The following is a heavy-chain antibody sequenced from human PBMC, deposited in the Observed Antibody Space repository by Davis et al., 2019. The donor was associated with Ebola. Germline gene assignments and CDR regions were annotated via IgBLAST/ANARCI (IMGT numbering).Heavy chain of an antibody. CDR2: VKSKSDGETT. V-gene: IGHV3-15*01. CDR1: GFTVSSYA. CDR3: TTGAPTSGSLFDY. D-gene: IGHD6-19*01. Sequence: GESLKISCAASGFTVSSYAMSWVRQTPGKGLEWVGRVKSKSDGETTDYAAPVKGRFTISRDDSKNTLYLQMNSLRTEDTAVYYCTTGAPTSGSLFDYWGQGTLVTVSS. J-gene: IGHJ4*02.